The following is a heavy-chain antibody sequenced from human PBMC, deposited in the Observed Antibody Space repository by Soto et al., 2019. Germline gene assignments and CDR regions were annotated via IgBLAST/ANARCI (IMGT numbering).Heavy chain of an antibody. V-gene: IGHV3-30-3*01. Sequence: GGSLRLSCAASGFTFSSYAMHWVRQAPGKGLEWVAVISYDGSNKYYADSVKGRFTISRDNSKNTLYLQMNSLRAEDTAVYYCARDCEQWLVQLMVENYYYGMDVWGQGTTVTVSS. CDR3: ARDCEQWLVQLMVENYYYGMDV. CDR2: ISYDGSNK. CDR1: GFTFSSYA. D-gene: IGHD6-19*01. J-gene: IGHJ6*02.